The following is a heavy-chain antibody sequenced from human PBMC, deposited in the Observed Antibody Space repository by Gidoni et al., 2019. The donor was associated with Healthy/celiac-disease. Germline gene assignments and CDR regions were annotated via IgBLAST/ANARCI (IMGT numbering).Heavy chain of an antibody. CDR2: IYYSGST. CDR3: AREQRGFDP. CDR1: GGAISSYY. J-gene: IGHJ5*02. Sequence: QVQLQESGPGLVKPSAPLSLTGPVSGGAISSYYWSWIRQLPGKGLEWIGYIYYSGSTNYNPSLKSRVTISVDTSKNQFTLKLSSVTAADTAVYYCAREQRGFDPWGQGTLVTVSS. V-gene: IGHV4-59*01.